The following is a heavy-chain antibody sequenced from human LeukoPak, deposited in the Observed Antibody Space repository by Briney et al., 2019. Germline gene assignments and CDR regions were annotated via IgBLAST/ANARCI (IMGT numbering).Heavy chain of an antibody. CDR2: ISGSGGDT. D-gene: IGHD4-23*01. J-gene: IGHJ5*02. CDR3: ASEVTRNPIRFDP. Sequence: PGGSLGLSCAASGFTFSTYAMTWVRQAPGKGPEWVSAISGSGGDTYYADSLKGRFTISRDNAKNSLYLQMNSLRAEDTAGYYCASEVTRNPIRFDPWGQGTLVTVSS. V-gene: IGHV3-23*01. CDR1: GFTFSTYA.